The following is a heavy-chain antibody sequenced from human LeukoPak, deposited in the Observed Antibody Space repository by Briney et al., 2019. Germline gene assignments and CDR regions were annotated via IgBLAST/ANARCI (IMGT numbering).Heavy chain of an antibody. CDR2: FDPEDGET. CDR1: GYTLTELS. V-gene: IGHV1-24*01. CDR3: ATMVPVDTAMVTLPFDY. Sequence: ASVKVSCKVSGYTLTELSMHWVRQAPGKGLEWMGGFDPEDGETIYAQKFQGRATMTEDTSTDTAYMELSSLRSEDTAVYYCATMVPVDTAMVTLPFDYWGQGTLVTVSS. D-gene: IGHD5-18*01. J-gene: IGHJ4*02.